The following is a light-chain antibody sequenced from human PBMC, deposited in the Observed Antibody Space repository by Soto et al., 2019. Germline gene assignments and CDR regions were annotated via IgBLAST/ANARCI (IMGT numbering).Light chain of an antibody. J-gene: IGKJ4*01. CDR3: QQYGSSSPLT. Sequence: EIVLTQSPGTLSLSPGERATLSCRASQSVSSSYLAWYQQKPGQAPRLLIYGASSRATGIPDRFSGSGSGTDFTLTISRLEPEDFAVYYCQQYGSSSPLTFGGGTKV. V-gene: IGKV3-20*01. CDR2: GAS. CDR1: QSVSSSY.